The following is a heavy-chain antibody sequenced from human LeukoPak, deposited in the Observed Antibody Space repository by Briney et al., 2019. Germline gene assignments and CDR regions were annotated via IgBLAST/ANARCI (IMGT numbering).Heavy chain of an antibody. V-gene: IGHV4-39*07. CDR1: GASITNSLYY. D-gene: IGHD6-19*01. J-gene: IGHJ3*02. CDR2: VYYTGST. CDR3: AGLAVAGTGYAFDI. Sequence: SETLSLTCTVSGASITNSLYYWGWIRQPPGKGLEWIATVYYTGSTYYNPSLKSRVTISVDTSKNQFSLKLSSVTAADTAVYYCAGLAVAGTGYAFDIWGQGTMVTVSS.